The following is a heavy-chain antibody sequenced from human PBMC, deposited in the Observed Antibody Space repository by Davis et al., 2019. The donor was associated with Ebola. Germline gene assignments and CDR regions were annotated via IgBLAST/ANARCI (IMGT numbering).Heavy chain of an antibody. CDR1: GGSISSSSYY. CDR3: ARLGGYYYDSSGYYAENWFDP. D-gene: IGHD3-22*01. Sequence: SETLSLTCTVSGGSISSSSYYWGWIRQPPGKGLEWIGSIYYSGSTYYNPSLKSRVTISVDTSKNQFSLKLSSVTAADTAVYYCARLGGYYYDSSGYYAENWFDPWGQGTLVTVSS. CDR2: IYYSGST. V-gene: IGHV4-39*01. J-gene: IGHJ5*02.